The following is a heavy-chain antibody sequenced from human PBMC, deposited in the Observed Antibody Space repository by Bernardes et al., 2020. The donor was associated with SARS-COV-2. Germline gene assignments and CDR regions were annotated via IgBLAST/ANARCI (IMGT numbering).Heavy chain of an antibody. CDR3: AGGASLAVEAGYGMDG. CDR2: IWYDGSNK. D-gene: IGHD3-16*01. CDR1: GFTFSSYG. V-gene: IGHV3-33*08. J-gene: IGHJ6*02. Sequence: VGSLRLSCAASGFTFSSYGMHWVRQAPGKGLEWVAVIWYDGSNKYYADSVKGRFTISRDNSKNTLYLQMNSLRAEDTAVYYCAGGASLAVEAGYGMDGWGQGTTVTVAS.